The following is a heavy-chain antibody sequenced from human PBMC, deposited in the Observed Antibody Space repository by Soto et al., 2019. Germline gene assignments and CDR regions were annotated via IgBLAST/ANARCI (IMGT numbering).Heavy chain of an antibody. CDR2: IYWNDDT. V-gene: IGHV2-5*01. CDR3: AHRGYGDYPRDNWFDP. Sequence: SGPTLVNPTQTLTLTCTFSGFSLSTGGVGVGWIRQPPGKALEWLALIYWNDDTRYSPSLKTRLTITKDTSKNQVVLTMTNMDPVDTATYYCAHRGYGDYPRDNWFDPWGQGTLVTGSS. D-gene: IGHD4-17*01. J-gene: IGHJ5*02. CDR1: GFSLSTGGVG.